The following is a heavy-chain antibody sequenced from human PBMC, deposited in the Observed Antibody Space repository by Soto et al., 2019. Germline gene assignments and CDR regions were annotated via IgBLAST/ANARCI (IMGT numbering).Heavy chain of an antibody. CDR2: MNPKSGNT. D-gene: IGHD3-10*01. V-gene: IGHV1-8*01. J-gene: IGHJ6*03. Sequence: ASVKVSCKASGYTFTSYDINWVRQATGQGLEWMGWMNPKSGNTGYAQKFQGRVTMTRNTSISTAYMELSSLRSEDTAVYYCARARGGHYYGSGSYRYYYYYYMDVWGKGTTVTVSS. CDR3: ARARGGHYYGSGSYRYYYYYYMDV. CDR1: GYTFTSYD.